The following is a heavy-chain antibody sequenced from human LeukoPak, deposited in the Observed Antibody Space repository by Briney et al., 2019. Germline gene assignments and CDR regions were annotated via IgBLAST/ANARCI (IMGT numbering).Heavy chain of an antibody. CDR3: ARGGYYYDSSGYHSPLDY. CDR2: IIPIFGTA. Sequence: SVKVSCKASGGTFSSYAISWVRQAPGQGLEWMGRIIPIFGTANYAQKFQGRVTITTDKSTSTAYMELSSLRSEDTAVYYCARGGYYYDSSGYHSPLDYWGQGTLVTVSS. V-gene: IGHV1-69*05. D-gene: IGHD3-22*01. J-gene: IGHJ4*02. CDR1: GGTFSSYA.